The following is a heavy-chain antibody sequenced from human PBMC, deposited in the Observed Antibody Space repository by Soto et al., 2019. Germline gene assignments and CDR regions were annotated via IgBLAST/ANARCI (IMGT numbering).Heavy chain of an antibody. J-gene: IGHJ4*02. V-gene: IGHV3-74*03. CDR1: GFTFGSYW. D-gene: IGHD3-10*01. CDR2: INGDGSRT. CDR3: SRETLWFGESPKS. Sequence: EVQLVESGGGSVQTGGSLRISCAASGFTFGSYWMDWVRQAPGKGLVWVSRINGDGSRTTYADSVKGRFTISRDNAQNTLYLQMSSLRADDTALYYCSRETLWFGESPKSGGQGTLVTVSS.